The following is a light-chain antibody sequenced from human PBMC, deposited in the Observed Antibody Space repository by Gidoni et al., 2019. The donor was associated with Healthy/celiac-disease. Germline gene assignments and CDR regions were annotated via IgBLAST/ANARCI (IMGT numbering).Light chain of an antibody. Sequence: DIKLTPSPSTLSASIGDRVTITCRASQGISRWLAWYQQKPGKAPKLLIYKASSLESGVPSRFSGSGSGTEFTLTISSLQPDDFAAYYCQQYNSYPWTFGQGTKVEIK. CDR1: QGISRW. CDR2: KAS. CDR3: QQYNSYPWT. J-gene: IGKJ1*01. V-gene: IGKV1-5*03.